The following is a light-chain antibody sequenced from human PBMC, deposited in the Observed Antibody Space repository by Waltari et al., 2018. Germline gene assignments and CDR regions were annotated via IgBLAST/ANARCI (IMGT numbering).Light chain of an antibody. CDR3: NSYAGSNTFV. CDR2: EVN. CDR1: RSDIGIYNY. J-gene: IGLJ1*01. Sequence: QSALTQPPSASGSPGQSVTISCTGTRSDIGIYNYVSWYQPHPGKAPKLIITEVNERPSGVPDRFSGSKSGNTASLTVSGLQPEDEADYYCNSYAGSNTFVFGTGTRVSVL. V-gene: IGLV2-8*01.